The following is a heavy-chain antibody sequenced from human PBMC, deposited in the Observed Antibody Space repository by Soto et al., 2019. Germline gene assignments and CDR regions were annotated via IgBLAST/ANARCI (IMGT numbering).Heavy chain of an antibody. CDR1: GFTFSNAW. CDR2: IKSITDGGTT. D-gene: IGHD2-2*01. J-gene: IGHJ6*02. CDR3: ATDSADTAGAPASYGMDV. Sequence: GGSLRLSCAASGFTFSNAWMSWVRQAPGKGLEWVGRIKSITDGGTTGYTAPVKGRFTISRDDSKNTRYLEMNSLKTEDTALYYCATDSADTAGAPASYGMDVWGQGTTVTVSS. V-gene: IGHV3-15*01.